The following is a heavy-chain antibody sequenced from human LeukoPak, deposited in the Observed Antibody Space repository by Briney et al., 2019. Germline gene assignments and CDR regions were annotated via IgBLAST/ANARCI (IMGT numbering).Heavy chain of an antibody. Sequence: GGSLRLSCAASGFTFSSYSMNWVRQAPGKGLEWVSSISSSSSYIYYADSVKGRFTISRDNAKNSLYLQMNTLRADDTPVYYCASIMVVAATDFDSWGQGTLVTVSS. CDR2: ISSSSSYI. CDR3: ASIMVVAATDFDS. CDR1: GFTFSSYS. J-gene: IGHJ4*02. V-gene: IGHV3-21*01. D-gene: IGHD2-15*01.